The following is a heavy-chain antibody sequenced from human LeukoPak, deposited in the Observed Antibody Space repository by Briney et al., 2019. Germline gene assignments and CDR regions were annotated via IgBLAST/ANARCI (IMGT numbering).Heavy chain of an antibody. CDR2: IYYSGST. J-gene: IGHJ5*02. CDR1: GGSISSGGYY. D-gene: IGHD2-2*01. Sequence: SQTLSLTCTVSGGSISSGGYYWSWIRQHPGKGLEWIGYIYYSGSTYYNPSLKSRVTISVDTSKNQFSLKLSSVTAADTAVYYCARDWGGGCSSTSCYGGWFDPWGQGTLVTVSS. V-gene: IGHV4-31*03. CDR3: ARDWGGGCSSTSCYGGWFDP.